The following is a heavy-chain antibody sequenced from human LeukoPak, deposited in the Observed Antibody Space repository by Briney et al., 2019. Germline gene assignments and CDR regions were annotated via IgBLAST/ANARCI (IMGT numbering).Heavy chain of an antibody. V-gene: IGHV3-11*05. CDR3: ARARGSYGSGSYYFYY. CDR2: ISSSSRYT. D-gene: IGHD3-10*01. J-gene: IGHJ4*02. CDR1: GITFSDYY. Sequence: PGGSLRLSCAASGITFSDYYMSWIRQAPGKGLEWVSYISSSSRYTNYADSVKGRFTISRDNAKNSLSLQRNSLRAEDTAVYYCARARGSYGSGSYYFYYWGQGTLVTFSS.